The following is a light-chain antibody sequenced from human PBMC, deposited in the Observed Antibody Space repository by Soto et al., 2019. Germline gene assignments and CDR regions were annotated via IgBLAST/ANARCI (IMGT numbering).Light chain of an antibody. CDR3: SSYTSSSSRV. CDR1: SSDVGGYSF. CDR2: DVS. Sequence: QSVLTQPASVSGSPGQSITISCTGTSSDVGGYSFVSWYQQHPGKAPKLMIYDVSYRPSGVSNRFSGSKSGNTASLTISGLQAEDEADYYCSSYTSSSSRVFGGGTTLTVL. V-gene: IGLV2-14*01. J-gene: IGLJ3*02.